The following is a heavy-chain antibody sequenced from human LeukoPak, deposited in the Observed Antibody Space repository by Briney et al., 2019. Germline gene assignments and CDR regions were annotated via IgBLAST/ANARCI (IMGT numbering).Heavy chain of an antibody. J-gene: IGHJ4*02. CDR3: TKAPVTSCRGAYCYPFDS. D-gene: IGHD2-21*01. Sequence: GGSLRLSCAASGFTLSTYAMSWVRQTPGKGLEWVAATSSSDAGTYHADSVRGRFTISRDNSKNTLYLQMNSLRAEDAAVYFCTKAPVTSCRGAYCYPFDSWGQGTLVTVSS. CDR1: GFTLSTYA. CDR2: TSSSDAGT. V-gene: IGHV3-23*01.